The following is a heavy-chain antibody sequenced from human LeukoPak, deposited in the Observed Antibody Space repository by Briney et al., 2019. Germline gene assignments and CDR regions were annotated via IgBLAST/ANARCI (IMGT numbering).Heavy chain of an antibody. Sequence: GGSLRLSCAASGFTFSSYSMNWVRQAPGKGLEWVSSISDSSRYIFYADSVKGRFTNSRDNAKNSLYLQMNSLRAEDTAVYYCAREVYCSHTTCYYFDYWGLGTLVTVSS. CDR2: ISDSSRYI. J-gene: IGHJ4*02. CDR3: AREVYCSHTTCYYFDY. CDR1: GFTFSSYS. V-gene: IGHV3-21*01. D-gene: IGHD2/OR15-2a*01.